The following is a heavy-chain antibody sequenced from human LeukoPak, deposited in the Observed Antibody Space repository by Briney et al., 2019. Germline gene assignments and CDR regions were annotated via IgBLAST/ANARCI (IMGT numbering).Heavy chain of an antibody. CDR3: ARLGGYYHNWFDP. CDR1: GGSISSYY. D-gene: IGHD3-3*01. V-gene: IGHV4-59*08. J-gene: IGHJ5*02. Sequence: SETLSLTCTVSGGSISSYYWSWIRQPPGKGLEWIGYIYYSGSTNYNPSLKSRVTISVDTSKNQFSLKLSSVTAADTAVYYCARLGGYYHNWFDPWGQGTLVTVSS. CDR2: IYYSGST.